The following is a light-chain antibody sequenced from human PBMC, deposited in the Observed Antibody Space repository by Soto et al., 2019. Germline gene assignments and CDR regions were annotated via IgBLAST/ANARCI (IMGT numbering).Light chain of an antibody. CDR1: SSDVGSYNR. Sequence: QSVLTQPPSVSGSPGQSVTVSCTGTSSDVGSYNRVSWYQQPPGTAPKLMIYEVSNRPSGVPDRFSGSKSGNTASLTISGLQAEDEADYYCSLYTSSREGDVFGTGTKATVL. V-gene: IGLV2-18*01. J-gene: IGLJ1*01. CDR3: SLYTSSREGDV. CDR2: EVS.